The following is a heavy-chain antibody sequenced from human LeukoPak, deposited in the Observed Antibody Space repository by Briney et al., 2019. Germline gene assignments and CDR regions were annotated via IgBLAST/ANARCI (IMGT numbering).Heavy chain of an antibody. CDR2: IYSGGST. Sequence: GGSLRLSCAASGFTVSSNYMSWVRQAPGKGLEWVSVIYSGGSTYYADSVKGRFTISRDNSKNTLYLQMNSLRAEDTAVYYCARVKVAVAAFDYWGQGTLVTVSS. J-gene: IGHJ4*02. CDR1: GFTVSSNY. CDR3: ARVKVAVAAFDY. V-gene: IGHV3-53*01. D-gene: IGHD6-19*01.